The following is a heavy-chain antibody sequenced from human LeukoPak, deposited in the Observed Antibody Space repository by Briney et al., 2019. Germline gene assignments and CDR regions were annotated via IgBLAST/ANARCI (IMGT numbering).Heavy chain of an antibody. CDR3: AGGGVCSGGSCYSGHWFGP. V-gene: IGHV1-69*13. CDR1: GGIFSNYA. Sequence: GASVKVSCKASGGIFSNYAISWVRQAPGQGLEWMGGIIPIFGTANYAQKFQGRVTFTADESTSTAYMELSSLRSEDTAVYYCAGGGVCSGGSCYSGHWFGPWGQGTPVTVSS. CDR2: IIPIFGTA. J-gene: IGHJ5*02. D-gene: IGHD2-15*01.